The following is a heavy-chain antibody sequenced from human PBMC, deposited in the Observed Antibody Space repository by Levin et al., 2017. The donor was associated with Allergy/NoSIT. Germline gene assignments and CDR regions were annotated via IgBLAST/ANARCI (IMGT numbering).Heavy chain of an antibody. CDR1: GFTFSSYW. CDR2: IKQDGSEI. D-gene: IGHD3-16*01. Sequence: ETLSLTCAASGFTFSSYWMSWVRQAPGKGLEWVANIKQDGSEIYYVDSVKGRFTISRDNAKNSLYLQMNSLRAEDTAVFYCARLITFIDGGNFDSWGQGTLVTVSS. J-gene: IGHJ4*02. V-gene: IGHV3-7*04. CDR3: ARLITFIDGGNFDS.